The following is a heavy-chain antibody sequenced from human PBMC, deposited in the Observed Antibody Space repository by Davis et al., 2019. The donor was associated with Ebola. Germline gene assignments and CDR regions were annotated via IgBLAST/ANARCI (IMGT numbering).Heavy chain of an antibody. J-gene: IGHJ3*02. CDR1: GFTFRSYW. V-gene: IGHV4-59*04. CDR3: ARKTVGTMREI. CDR2: ISYGGST. D-gene: IGHD4-23*01. Sequence: PGGSLRLSCAASGFTFRSYWMSWVRQPPGEGLEWIGTISYGGSTYYNPSLKSRLTISVDTSKTQFSLKLSSVTAADTAVYYCARKTVGTMREIWGQGTMVTVSS.